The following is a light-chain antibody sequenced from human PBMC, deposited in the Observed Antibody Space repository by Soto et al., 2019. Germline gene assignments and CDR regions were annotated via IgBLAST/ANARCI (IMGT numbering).Light chain of an antibody. CDR1: RSDVGGYNY. CDR3: CSYANSYTSLYV. J-gene: IGLJ1*01. V-gene: IGLV2-11*01. CDR2: DVG. Sequence: QSALTQPRSVSGSPGQSVTISCTGTRSDVGGYNYVSWYQQHPGKAPKLMIYDVGKRPSGVPDRFSGSKSGNTASLTISGLQAEDEADYYCCSYANSYTSLYVFGTGTKLTVL.